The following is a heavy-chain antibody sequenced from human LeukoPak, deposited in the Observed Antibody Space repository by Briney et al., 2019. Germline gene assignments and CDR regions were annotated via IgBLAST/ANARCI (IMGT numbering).Heavy chain of an antibody. J-gene: IGHJ4*02. CDR2: IDNSSTHI. CDR3: AKAFGWYFDY. V-gene: IGHV3-21*01. Sequence: GGSLRLSCAASGFTFTDYSMNWVRQAPGKGLEWVSAIDNSSTHIYYADSVKGRFTISRDNARNSLYLQMNSLRAEDTAVYYCAKAFGWYFDYWGQGALVTVSS. D-gene: IGHD3-10*01. CDR1: GFTFTDYS.